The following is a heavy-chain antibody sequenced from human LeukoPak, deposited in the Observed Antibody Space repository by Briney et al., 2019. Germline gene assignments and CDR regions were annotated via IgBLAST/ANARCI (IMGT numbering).Heavy chain of an antibody. CDR2: INHSGST. CDR3: RLDSSGGRDY. Sequence: SETLSLTCAVYGGSFSGYYWSWTRQPPGKGLEWIGEINHSGSTNYNPSLKSRVTISVDTSKNQFSLKLSSVTAADTAVYYCRLDSSGGRDYWGQGTLVTVSS. V-gene: IGHV4-34*01. D-gene: IGHD6-19*01. J-gene: IGHJ4*02. CDR1: GGSFSGYY.